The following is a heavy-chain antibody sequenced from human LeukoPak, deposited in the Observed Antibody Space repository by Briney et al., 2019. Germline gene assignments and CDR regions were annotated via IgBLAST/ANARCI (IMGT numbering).Heavy chain of an antibody. V-gene: IGHV3-7*01. D-gene: IGHD3-10*01. Sequence: GGSLRLSCAASEFTFSSYWMGWVRQAPWKGLEWVANIKQDGSEKYYVDSVKGRFTISRDNAKNSLYLQMNSLRAEDTAVYYCARDGNIIRGAPSDYWGQGTLVTVSS. CDR1: EFTFSSYW. CDR2: IKQDGSEK. J-gene: IGHJ4*02. CDR3: ARDGNIIRGAPSDY.